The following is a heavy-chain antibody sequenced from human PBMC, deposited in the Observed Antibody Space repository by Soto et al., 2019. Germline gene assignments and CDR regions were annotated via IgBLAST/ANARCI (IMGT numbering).Heavy chain of an antibody. J-gene: IGHJ3*02. D-gene: IGHD2-21*01. CDR3: ARESIVVPRAFYI. CDR2: IYHSGST. V-gene: IGHV4-4*02. CDR1: GGSISSSSW. Sequence: LSLTCAVSGGSISSSSWWSWVRQPPGKGLEWIGEIYHSGSTNYNPSLKSRVTISVDKSKNQFSLKLSSVTAADTAVYYCARESIVVPRAFYIWGQGTMVTVSS.